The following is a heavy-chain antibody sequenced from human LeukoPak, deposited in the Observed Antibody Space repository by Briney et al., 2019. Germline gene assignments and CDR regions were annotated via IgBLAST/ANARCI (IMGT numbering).Heavy chain of an antibody. CDR2: IKQDGSEK. J-gene: IGHJ4*02. Sequence: GGSLRLSCAASGFTFSSYWMSWVRQAPGKGLEWVANIKQDGSEKYYADSVKGRFTISRDNGKNSLDLQMNSLRADDTAVYYCARDTLGEGEDANYAVYYFDYWGQGTVVTVSS. CDR3: ARDTLGEGEDANYAVYYFDY. CDR1: GFTFSSYW. D-gene: IGHD4/OR15-4a*01. V-gene: IGHV3-7*01.